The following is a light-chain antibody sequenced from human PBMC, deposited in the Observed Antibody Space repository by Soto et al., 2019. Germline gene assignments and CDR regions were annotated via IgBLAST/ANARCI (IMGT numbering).Light chain of an antibody. CDR3: QTWSTGYLV. J-gene: IGLJ2*01. Sequence: QPVLTQSPSASASLGASVKLTCTLSSGHSSYAIAWHQQQPEKGPRYLMKLNSDGSHSRGDGIPDRFSGSSSGAERYLTISSLQSDDEADYYCQTWSTGYLVFGGGTKVTVL. V-gene: IGLV4-69*01. CDR2: LNSDGSH. CDR1: SGHSSYA.